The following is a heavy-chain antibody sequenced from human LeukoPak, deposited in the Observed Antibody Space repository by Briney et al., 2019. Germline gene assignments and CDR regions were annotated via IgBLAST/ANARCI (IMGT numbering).Heavy chain of an antibody. Sequence: SVKVSCKASGGTFSSYAISWVRQAPGQGLEWMGRIIPIFGTANYAQKLQGRVTMTTDTSTSTAYMELRSLRSDDTAVYYCARDFDAYDSSGYGWFDPWGQGTLVTVSS. D-gene: IGHD3-22*01. J-gene: IGHJ5*02. V-gene: IGHV1-69*05. CDR3: ARDFDAYDSSGYGWFDP. CDR2: IIPIFGTA. CDR1: GGTFSSYA.